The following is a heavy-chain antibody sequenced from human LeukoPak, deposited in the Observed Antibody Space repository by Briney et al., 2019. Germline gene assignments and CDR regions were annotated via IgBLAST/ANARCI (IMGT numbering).Heavy chain of an antibody. CDR1: AFTFSSYG. D-gene: IGHD5-12*01. CDR2: IRYDGSNK. V-gene: IGHV3-30*02. CDR3: AKGDIVAAASIDY. Sequence: GGSLRLSCAASAFTFSSYGMHWVRQAPGKGLEWVAFIRYDGSNKYYADSVKGRFTISRDNSKNTLYLQMNSLRAEDTAVYYCAKGDIVAAASIDYWGQGTLVTVSS. J-gene: IGHJ4*02.